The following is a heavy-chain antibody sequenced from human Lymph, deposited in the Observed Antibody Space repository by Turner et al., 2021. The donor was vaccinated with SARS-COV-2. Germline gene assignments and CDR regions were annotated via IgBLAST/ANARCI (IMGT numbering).Heavy chain of an antibody. J-gene: IGHJ4*02. CDR1: GFTFSLNR. CDR3: ARVEMATISFDY. CDR2: LKQDRSEK. Sequence: EVQLVESGGAWVQPGGSLRRSCAASGFTFSLNRMSWVRQGPGQGMEWVANLKQDRSEKTYVAAVEGRFTIIRDNDKNSLYLQINSLRAEDTAVDYCARVEMATISFDYWGQGTLVPVSS. V-gene: IGHV3-7*04.